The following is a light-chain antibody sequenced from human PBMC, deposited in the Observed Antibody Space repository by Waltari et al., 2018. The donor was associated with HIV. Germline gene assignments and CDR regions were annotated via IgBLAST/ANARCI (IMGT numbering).Light chain of an antibody. CDR3: QQYYTTPRT. CDR2: WAS. V-gene: IGKV4-1*01. CDR1: QSVLYSSNNKTY. J-gene: IGKJ1*01. Sequence: DIVMTQSPDSLAVSLGERATINCKSRQSVLYSSNNKTYLAWYQQKPGQPPKLLIYWASTRESGVPDRFSGSGSGTDFTLTISNLQAEDVAVYYCQQYYTTPRTFGQGTKVEIK.